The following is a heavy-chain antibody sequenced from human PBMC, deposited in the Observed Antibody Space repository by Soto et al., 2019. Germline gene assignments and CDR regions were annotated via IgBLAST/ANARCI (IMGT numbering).Heavy chain of an antibody. D-gene: IGHD3-22*01. CDR2: VHYSGST. CDR1: GGDIDSYY. Sequence: PSETLSLTCTVSGGDIDSYYWTWIRQSQGKGLEWIGCVHYSGSTNYNPSLKSRVFISVDTSKKQFSLELTSVTAAGTAVYYCAREGKYDSSGTYFSQTMNFWGRGTLVTVSS. V-gene: IGHV4-59*01. J-gene: IGHJ2*01. CDR3: AREGKYDSSGTYFSQTMNF.